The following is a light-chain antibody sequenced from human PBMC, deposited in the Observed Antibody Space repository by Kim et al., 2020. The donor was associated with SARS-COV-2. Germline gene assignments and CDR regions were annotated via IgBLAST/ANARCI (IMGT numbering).Light chain of an antibody. CDR3: SAWDDSLNGWV. J-gene: IGLJ3*02. CDR1: SSNIGTNT. CDR2: TDN. V-gene: IGLV1-44*01. Sequence: GQRVTISCSGSSSNIGTNTVNWYQQLPGTAPKLLIQTDNQRPSGVPDRFSGSKSGTSASLAINGLQSEDEAGYYCSAWDDSLNGWVFGGGTQPTVL.